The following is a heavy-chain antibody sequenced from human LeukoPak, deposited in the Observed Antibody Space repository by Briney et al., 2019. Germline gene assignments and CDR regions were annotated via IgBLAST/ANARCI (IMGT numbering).Heavy chain of an antibody. V-gene: IGHV3-48*03. CDR3: ARRFDS. Sequence: GGSLRLSCAASGFTLTSYDMNWVRPAPGKGLEWVSHVSSSGSSIHYADSVKGRFTISRDNAKNSLFLQMNSLRAEDTAVYYCARRFDSWGQGTLVTVSP. CDR2: VSSSGSSI. CDR1: GFTLTSYD. J-gene: IGHJ4*02.